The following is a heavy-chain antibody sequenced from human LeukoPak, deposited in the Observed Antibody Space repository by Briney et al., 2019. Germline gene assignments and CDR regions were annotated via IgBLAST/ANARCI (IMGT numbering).Heavy chain of an antibody. CDR3: AREWSGYDYKKLDY. CDR2: ISSGSGYI. CDR1: GFTFSSFT. V-gene: IGHV3-21*01. Sequence: GGSLRLSCAASGFTFSSFTMNWVRQAPGKGLEWVSGISSGSGYIYHADSVKGRFTISRDNAKNSLYLQMNSLRAEDTAVYYCAREWSGYDYKKLDYWGQGTLVTVSS. D-gene: IGHD5-12*01. J-gene: IGHJ4*02.